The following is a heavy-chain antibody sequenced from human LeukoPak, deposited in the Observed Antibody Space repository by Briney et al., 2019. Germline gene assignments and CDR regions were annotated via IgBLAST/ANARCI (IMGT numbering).Heavy chain of an antibody. V-gene: IGHV1-69*04. CDR1: GGTFSSYA. Sequence: SVKVSCKASGGTFSSYAISWVRQAPGQGLEWMGRIIPILGIANYAQKFQGRVTITADKSTSTAYMELSSLRSEDTAVYYCAKDLLSYRGYPYYFDYWGQGTLVTVSS. D-gene: IGHD3-16*02. CDR2: IIPILGIA. CDR3: AKDLLSYRGYPYYFDY. J-gene: IGHJ4*02.